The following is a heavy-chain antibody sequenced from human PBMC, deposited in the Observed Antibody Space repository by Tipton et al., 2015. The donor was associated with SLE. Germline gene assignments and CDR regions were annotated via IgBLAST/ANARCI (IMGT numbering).Heavy chain of an antibody. CDR3: AGRGDLVVVTSYFDY. J-gene: IGHJ4*02. V-gene: IGHV4-39*07. CDR1: GGSFSSDTYL. D-gene: IGHD2-21*02. Sequence: TLSLTCTVSGGSFSSDTYLWSWIRQPPGKGLEWIGDIYYTGSTYYNPSLKSRVTISVDTSKNQFSLKLSSVTAADTAVYYCAGRGDLVVVTSYFDYWGQGTLVTVSS. CDR2: IYYTGST.